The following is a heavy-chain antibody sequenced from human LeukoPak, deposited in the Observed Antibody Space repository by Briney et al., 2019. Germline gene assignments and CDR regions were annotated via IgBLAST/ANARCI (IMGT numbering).Heavy chain of an antibody. J-gene: IGHJ4*02. CDR2: ISYSGST. D-gene: IGHD2-21*02. Sequence: RPSETLSLTCSVFGGSLNSGAYYWSWIRQHPGKGLEWIGYISYSGSTYYSPSLKNRVSISADTSKNQFSLNVRSVTAADTAMYYCARMPRGIEVVTPYYFDNWGQGALVTVSS. CDR3: ARMPRGIEVVTPYYFDN. V-gene: IGHV4-31*03. CDR1: GGSLNSGAYY.